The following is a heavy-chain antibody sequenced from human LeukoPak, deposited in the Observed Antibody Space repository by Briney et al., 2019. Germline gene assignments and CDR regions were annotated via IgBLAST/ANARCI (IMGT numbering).Heavy chain of an antibody. CDR1: GGSISSSNYY. Sequence: SETLSLTCTVSGGSISSSNYYWGWIRQPPGKGLEWIGSLHYSGFTYYNPSLKSRVTISVDTSKSQSSLKLSSVTAADTAVYYCARQRYYDTSGIGWFDPWGQGALVTVSS. CDR2: LHYSGFT. CDR3: ARQRYYDTSGIGWFDP. D-gene: IGHD3-22*01. J-gene: IGHJ5*02. V-gene: IGHV4-39*01.